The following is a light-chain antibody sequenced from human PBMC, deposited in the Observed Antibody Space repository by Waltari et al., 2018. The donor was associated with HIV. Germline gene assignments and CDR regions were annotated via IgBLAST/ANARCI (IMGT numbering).Light chain of an antibody. J-gene: IGLJ2*01. Sequence: QSALTQPASLSGLPGQPTTISCTGTSSDVGAYNYVSRYLQHPDRAPQLMIYEVSNRPLGVSNRFSGSKSGNTASLTISGLQAGDEADYYCTSYASSTHVIFGGGTKLTVL. CDR1: SSDVGAYNY. CDR3: TSYASSTHVI. CDR2: EVS. V-gene: IGLV2-14*01.